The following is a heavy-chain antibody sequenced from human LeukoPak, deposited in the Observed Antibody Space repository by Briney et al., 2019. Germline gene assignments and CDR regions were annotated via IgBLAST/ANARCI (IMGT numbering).Heavy chain of an antibody. CDR2: ICGSGGRT. D-gene: IGHD3-16*02. CDR1: GFTFSSYA. Sequence: PGGSLRLSCAASGFTFSSYAMSWVRQAPGKGLEWVSAICGSGGRTYYADSVKGRFTISRDNYKNTMYLQMNSLRAEDTAMYYCAKDRGPRYSPWDYWGQGTLVTVSS. V-gene: IGHV3-23*01. CDR3: AKDRGPRYSPWDY. J-gene: IGHJ4*02.